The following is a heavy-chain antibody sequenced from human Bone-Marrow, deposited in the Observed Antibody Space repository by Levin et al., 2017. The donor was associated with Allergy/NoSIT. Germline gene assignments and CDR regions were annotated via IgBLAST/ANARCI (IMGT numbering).Heavy chain of an antibody. CDR1: GFTFKSYW. CDR2: IKKDGSET. CDR3: ARETNYDELTGRSSYGMDV. D-gene: IGHD3-9*01. V-gene: IGHV3-7*01. Sequence: PGGSLRLSCGASGFTFKSYWMSWVRQAPGKGLEWVASIKKDGSETHYVDSVKGRLTLSRDNAKNLLSLQMNNLRVDDTGVYYCARETNYDELTGRSSYGMDVWGQGTTVTVSS. J-gene: IGHJ6*02.